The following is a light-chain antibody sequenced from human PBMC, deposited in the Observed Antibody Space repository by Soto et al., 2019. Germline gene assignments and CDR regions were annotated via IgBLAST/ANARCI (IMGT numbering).Light chain of an antibody. CDR2: WPS. J-gene: IGKJ1*01. CDR3: QKYYRSPPT. Sequence: DIVLTQSPDSLAVSLGERATINCKSSHNILYRSDNKNYLSWYQQKPGQPPKLLFYWPSTRESGVPDRFSGSEYETHSTLTIHRDQVEDVAGYYYQKYYRSPPTFGQGTKVEIK. V-gene: IGKV4-1*01. CDR1: HNILYRSDNKNY.